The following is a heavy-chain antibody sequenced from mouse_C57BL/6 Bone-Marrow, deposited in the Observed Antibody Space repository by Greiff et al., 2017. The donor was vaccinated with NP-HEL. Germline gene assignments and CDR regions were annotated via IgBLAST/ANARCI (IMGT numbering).Heavy chain of an antibody. V-gene: IGHV2-3*01. D-gene: IGHD2-3*01. CDR3: AKGGLLPFAY. Sequence: QVQLQQSGPGLVAPSQSLSITCTVSGFSLTSSGVSWVRQPPGKGLEWLGVIWGDGGTNYHSALISRLSISKDNSKSQVFLKLNRLQTDDTATYYWAKGGLLPFAYWGQGTLVTVSA. J-gene: IGHJ3*01. CDR2: IWGDGGT. CDR1: GFSLTSSG.